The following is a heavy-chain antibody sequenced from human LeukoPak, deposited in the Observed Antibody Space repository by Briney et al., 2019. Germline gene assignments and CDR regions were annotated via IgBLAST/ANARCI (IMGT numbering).Heavy chain of an antibody. CDR2: ISGSGDST. CDR3: AKGEVGSYYDDFDY. V-gene: IGHV3-23*01. J-gene: IGHJ4*02. D-gene: IGHD1-26*01. Sequence: GGSLRLSCAASGFTFSNYAMSWVRQAPGQGLEWVSGISGSGDSTYYADTVKGRFTISRDNSKNTLYLQMNSLRVEDTAVYYCAKGEVGSYYDDFDYWGQGTLVTVSS. CDR1: GFTFSNYA.